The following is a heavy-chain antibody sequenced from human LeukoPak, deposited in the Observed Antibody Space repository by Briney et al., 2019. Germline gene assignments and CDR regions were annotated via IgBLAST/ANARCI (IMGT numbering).Heavy chain of an antibody. J-gene: IGHJ4*02. Sequence: GGSLRLSCAASGFTLSTCSMNWVRQAPGKGLEWVSYISSSSSTIYYADSVKGRFTISRDNAKSSLYLQMNSLRAEDTAVYYCARTELGPFDYWGRGTLVTVSS. D-gene: IGHD1-7*01. CDR1: GFTLSTCS. CDR2: ISSSSSTI. CDR3: ARTELGPFDY. V-gene: IGHV3-48*04.